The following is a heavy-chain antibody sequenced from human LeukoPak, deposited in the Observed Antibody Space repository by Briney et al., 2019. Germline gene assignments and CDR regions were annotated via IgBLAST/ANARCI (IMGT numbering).Heavy chain of an antibody. CDR1: GYTFINNW. D-gene: IGHD2-21*02. J-gene: IGHJ5*02. V-gene: IGHV1-46*01. CDR2: INPTGTTT. Sequence: ASVKVSCKASGYTFINNWMHWVRQAPGQGLEWVGLINPTGTTTLYAQKFQGRVTLTRDTSTSTDYMELRSLKSEDTAVYYCARDRVVTAIRNWFDPWGQGTLVTVSS. CDR3: ARDRVVTAIRNWFDP.